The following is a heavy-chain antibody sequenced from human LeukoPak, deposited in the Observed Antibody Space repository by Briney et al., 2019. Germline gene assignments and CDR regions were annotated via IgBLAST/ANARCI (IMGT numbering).Heavy chain of an antibody. D-gene: IGHD1-26*01. Sequence: PSETLSLTCTVSGGSISSYYWSWIRQPAGKGLEWIGRIYTSGSTNYNPSLKSRVTMSVDTSKNQFSLKLSSVTAADTVVYYCATYQYDEVVGATPYFDYWGQGTLVTVSS. J-gene: IGHJ4*02. CDR3: ATYQYDEVVGATPYFDY. CDR1: GGSISSYY. V-gene: IGHV4-4*07. CDR2: IYTSGST.